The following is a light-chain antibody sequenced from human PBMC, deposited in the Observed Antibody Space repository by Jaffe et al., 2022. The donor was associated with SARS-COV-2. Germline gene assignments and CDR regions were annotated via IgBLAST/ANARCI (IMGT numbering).Light chain of an antibody. V-gene: IGKV4-1*01. Sequence: DIVMTQSPDSLAVSLGERATINCKSSQSVLFRSNNKNYLAWYQQKPGQPPKLLIYWASTRESGVPDRFSGSGSGTDFTLTISSLQAEDVAVYYCQQYYTSLPYTFGQGTKVEIK. J-gene: IGKJ1*01. CDR3: QQYYTSLPYT. CDR2: WAS. CDR1: QSVLFRSNNKNY.